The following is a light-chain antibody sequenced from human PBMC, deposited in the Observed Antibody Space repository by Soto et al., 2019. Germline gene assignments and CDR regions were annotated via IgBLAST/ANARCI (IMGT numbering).Light chain of an antibody. CDR2: AAS. V-gene: IGKV3-20*01. Sequence: PGKRATLSCRASQSVNSNYLGWYQKKPAQAPRLLIYAASSRATGVPDRFSGSGSGTDFTLTISRLEPEDFAVYYCQQYGTSPYTFGQGTKVDIK. J-gene: IGKJ2*01. CDR1: QSVNSNY. CDR3: QQYGTSPYT.